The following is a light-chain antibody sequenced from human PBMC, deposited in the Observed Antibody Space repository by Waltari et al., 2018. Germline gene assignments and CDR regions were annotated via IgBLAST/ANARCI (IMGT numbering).Light chain of an antibody. CDR3: QQRLGT. J-gene: IGKJ3*01. V-gene: IGKV3-11*01. Sequence: EIVLTQSPATLSLSPGERATLSCRASQSVSSYLAWYQQKRGQPPRLLLYDASNRATDIPARFSGSGSGTDFTLTISSLEPEDFAVYYCQQRLGTFGPGTKVEI. CDR1: QSVSSY. CDR2: DAS.